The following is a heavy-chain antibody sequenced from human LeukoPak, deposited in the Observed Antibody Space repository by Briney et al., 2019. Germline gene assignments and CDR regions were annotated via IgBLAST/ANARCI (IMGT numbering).Heavy chain of an antibody. CDR3: ARTIAYCSGGSCYERWFDP. D-gene: IGHD2-15*01. CDR1: GYTFTSYD. Sequence: ASVKVSCKASGYTFTSYDINWVRQATGQGLEWMGWMNPNSGNTGYAQKFQGRVTITRNTSISTAYMELSSLRSEDTAVYYCARTIAYCSGGSCYERWFDPWGQGTLVTVSS. V-gene: IGHV1-8*03. J-gene: IGHJ5*02. CDR2: MNPNSGNT.